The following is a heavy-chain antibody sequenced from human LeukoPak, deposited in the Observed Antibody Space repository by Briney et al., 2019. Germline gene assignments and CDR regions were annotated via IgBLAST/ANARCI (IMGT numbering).Heavy chain of an antibody. CDR1: GGSFSGYY. CDR2: INHSGST. Sequence: PSETLSLTCAVYGGSFSGYYWSWIRQPPGKGLKWIGEINHSGSTNYNPSLKSRVTISVDTSKNQFSLKLSSVTAADTAVYYCARGNLLLRYYYDSSGYFGWWSQGTLVTVSS. D-gene: IGHD3-22*01. J-gene: IGHJ4*02. V-gene: IGHV4-34*01. CDR3: ARGNLLLRYYYDSSGYFGW.